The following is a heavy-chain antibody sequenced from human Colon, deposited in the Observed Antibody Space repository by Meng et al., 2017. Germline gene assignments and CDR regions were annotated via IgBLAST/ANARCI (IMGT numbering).Heavy chain of an antibody. CDR2: ISDSGDRT. D-gene: IGHD6-13*01. Sequence: EVQLLESGGGLVQPRGSLRLPCAASGFTFSIYDMSWVRQAPGKGLEGIAVISDSGDRTYYADSVTGRFTISRDNSKNTVYLHMNSLRVDDTAVYYCTRIAKAGTYFEYWGQGTLVTVSS. CDR1: GFTFSIYD. V-gene: IGHV3-23*01. J-gene: IGHJ4*02. CDR3: TRIAKAGTYFEY.